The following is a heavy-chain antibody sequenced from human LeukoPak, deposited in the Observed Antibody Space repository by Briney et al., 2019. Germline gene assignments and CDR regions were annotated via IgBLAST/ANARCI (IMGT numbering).Heavy chain of an antibody. CDR1: GFIFSCYA. CDR3: ARLPGYYYGSGSSDY. D-gene: IGHD3-10*01. J-gene: IGHJ4*02. V-gene: IGHV3-30*04. CDR2: ISYDGSNK. Sequence: AGALRLSCAASGFIFSCYAMHWLRQAAGKGVEWVAVISYDGSNKHYADSVQGRFTISRDNSKNTLYLQMNSLRAEDTAVYYCARLPGYYYGSGSSDYGGQGTLVTVSS.